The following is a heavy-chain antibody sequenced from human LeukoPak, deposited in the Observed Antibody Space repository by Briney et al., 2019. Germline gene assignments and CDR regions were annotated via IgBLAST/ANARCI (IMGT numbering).Heavy chain of an antibody. V-gene: IGHV3-23*01. J-gene: IGHJ4*02. CDR2: ISPGGGPT. D-gene: IGHD5-12*01. CDR1: GFPFSSHG. CDR3: AKDGAWLRFDD. Sequence: GGSLRLSCAGSGFPFSSHGMNWVRQAPGKGLEWVSGISPGGGPTYYGDSVKGRFTISRDDSKNTLYLQMKTLRAEDTAVYYCAKDGAWLRFDDWGQGILVTGSS.